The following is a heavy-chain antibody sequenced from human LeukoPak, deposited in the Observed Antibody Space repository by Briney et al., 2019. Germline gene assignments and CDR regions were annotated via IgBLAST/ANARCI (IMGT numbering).Heavy chain of an antibody. Sequence: GRSLKLSCAASGFTFSSYGMNWVRQAPGKGLEWVAVISYDGSNKYYADSVKGRFTISRDNSKNTLFVQMSSLRAEDTAVYYCARGEYYSDTSSYFDYWGQGTLVTVSS. CDR3: ARGEYYSDTSSYFDY. J-gene: IGHJ4*02. D-gene: IGHD3-22*01. CDR1: GFTFSSYG. CDR2: ISYDGSNK. V-gene: IGHV3-30*03.